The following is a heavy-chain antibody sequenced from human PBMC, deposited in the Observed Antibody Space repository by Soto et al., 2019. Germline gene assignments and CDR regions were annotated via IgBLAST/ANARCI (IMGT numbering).Heavy chain of an antibody. CDR2: IYPGDSGT. V-gene: IGHV5-51*01. D-gene: IGHD4-17*01. Sequence: PGESLKISCKGPGYTFTNYWIVWVRQIPGKGLGWMGIIYPGDSGTRYSPSFQGQVNISADRSISTAYLQWSSLKASDTGMYYCARYPTLTDYFFHGMDVWGQGTTVTVSS. CDR1: GYTFTNYW. J-gene: IGHJ6*02. CDR3: ARYPTLTDYFFHGMDV.